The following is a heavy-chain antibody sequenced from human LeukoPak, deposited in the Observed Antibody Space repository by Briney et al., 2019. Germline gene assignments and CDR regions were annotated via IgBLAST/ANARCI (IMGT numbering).Heavy chain of an antibody. CDR1: GYTFIGYY. V-gene: IGHV1-2*02. CDR2: INPNSGGT. D-gene: IGHD3-9*01. Sequence: ASVKVSCKASGYTFIGYYMHWVRQAPGQGLEWMGWINPNSGGTNYEQKFQGRVTMTRDTSISTGYMELNRLRSDDTAVYYCARARDAYYDILTGYYTGYFDYWGQGTLVTVSS. CDR3: ARARDAYYDILTGYYTGYFDY. J-gene: IGHJ4*02.